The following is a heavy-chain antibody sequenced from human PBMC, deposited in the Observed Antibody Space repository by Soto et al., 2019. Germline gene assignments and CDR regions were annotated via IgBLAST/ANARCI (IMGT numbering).Heavy chain of an antibody. V-gene: IGHV1-2*02. CDR3: ASHRRGSALDY. J-gene: IGHJ4*02. CDR1: GYTFTGFY. CDR2: INPNSGGT. Sequence: ASAKVSCKASGYTFTGFYMHWVRQAPVQGLEWMGWINPNSGGTNYAQKFQGRVTMTRDTSINTAYMELSSLRSDDTAVYYCASHRRGSALDYWGQGTLVNVSS. D-gene: IGHD3-16*01.